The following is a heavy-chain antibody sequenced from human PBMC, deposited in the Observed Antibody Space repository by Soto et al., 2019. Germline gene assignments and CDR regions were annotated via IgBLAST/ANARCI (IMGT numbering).Heavy chain of an antibody. CDR3: ARGGTVPAVRVYYYYGMDV. D-gene: IGHD4-4*01. Sequence: GGSLRLSCAASGFTFSIYSMKWVRQAPGKGLEWVSSISSSSSYIYYADSVKGRFTISRDNAKNSLYLQMNSLRAEDTAVYYCARGGTVPAVRVYYYYGMDVWGQGTTVTVSS. V-gene: IGHV3-21*01. CDR2: ISSSSSYI. J-gene: IGHJ6*02. CDR1: GFTFSIYS.